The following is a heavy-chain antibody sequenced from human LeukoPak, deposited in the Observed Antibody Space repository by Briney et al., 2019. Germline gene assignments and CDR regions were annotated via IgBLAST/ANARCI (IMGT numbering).Heavy chain of an antibody. V-gene: IGHV4-31*03. CDR3: AREGDGYNWDY. D-gene: IGHD5-24*01. CDR1: CGSISSGGYY. Sequence: SQTLSLTCTVSCGSISSGGYYWSWIRQHPGKGLEWIGYIYYSGSTYYNPSLKSRVTISVDTSNNQFSLKLSTATAAATAVYYCAREGDGYNWDYGGQGTLVTVS. CDR2: IYYSGST. J-gene: IGHJ4*02.